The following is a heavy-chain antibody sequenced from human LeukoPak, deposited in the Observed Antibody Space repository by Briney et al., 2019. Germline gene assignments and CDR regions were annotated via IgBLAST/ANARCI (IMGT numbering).Heavy chain of an antibody. Sequence: SETLSLTCTVSGGSISSYYWSWIRQPPGKGLEWIGYIYYSGSTNYNPSLKSRVTISVDTSKNQFSLKLSSVTAADTAVYYCARVEGGYGSGRRENYYYYYMDVWGKGTTVTISS. CDR3: ARVEGGYGSGRRENYYYYYMDV. V-gene: IGHV4-59*01. CDR1: GGSISSYY. D-gene: IGHD3-10*01. CDR2: IYYSGST. J-gene: IGHJ6*03.